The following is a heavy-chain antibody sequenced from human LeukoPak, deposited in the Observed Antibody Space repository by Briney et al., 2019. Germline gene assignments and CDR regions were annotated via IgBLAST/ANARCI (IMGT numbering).Heavy chain of an antibody. V-gene: IGHV3-23*01. J-gene: IGHJ4*02. D-gene: IGHD6-13*01. CDR3: AKDRTPEYSSTWYTGLDY. CDR2: ISGSGVST. Sequence: PGGSLRLSCAASGFTFNTYAMSWVRQAPGKGLEWVSTISGSGVSTYYADSVKGRFTISRDNSKNTLDLHMNSLRAEDTAIYYCAKDRTPEYSSTWYTGLDYWGQGTLVSVSS. CDR1: GFTFNTYA.